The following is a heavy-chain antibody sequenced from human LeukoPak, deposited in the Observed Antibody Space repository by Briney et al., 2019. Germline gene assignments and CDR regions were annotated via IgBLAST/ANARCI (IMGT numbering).Heavy chain of an antibody. J-gene: IGHJ6*02. V-gene: IGHV5-51*01. D-gene: IGHD3-10*01. CDR1: GYSFTSYW. Sequence: GESLKISCKGSGYSFTSYWIGWVRQMPGKGLEWMGIIYPGDSDTRYSPSFQGQVTISADKSISTAYLQWSSLKASDTAMYYCARLSGSGSYYHSYYYGMDVWGQGTMVTVSS. CDR3: ARLSGSGSYYHSYYYGMDV. CDR2: IYPGDSDT.